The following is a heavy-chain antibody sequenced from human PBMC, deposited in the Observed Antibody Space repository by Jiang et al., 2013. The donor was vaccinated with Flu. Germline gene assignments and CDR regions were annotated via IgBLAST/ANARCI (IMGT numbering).Heavy chain of an antibody. CDR2: TRNDGSNK. D-gene: IGHD4-17*01. CDR3: AKANLESHDYGVSDGMDV. J-gene: IGHJ6*02. Sequence: PGGSLRLSCAASGFTFSRYGMHWVRQTPGKGLEWVAFTRNDGSNKYYGDSVKGRFTISRDNSRNTLYLQMNILYAEDTAVYYCAKANLESHDYGVSDGMDVWGQGTTVTVSS. CDR1: GFTFSRYG. V-gene: IGHV3-30*02.